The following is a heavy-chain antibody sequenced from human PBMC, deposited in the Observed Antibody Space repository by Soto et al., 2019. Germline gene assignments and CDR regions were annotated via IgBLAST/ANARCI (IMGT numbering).Heavy chain of an antibody. CDR3: ARGKMNYYDSSGYWGAFDI. V-gene: IGHV3-13*01. D-gene: IGHD3-22*01. J-gene: IGHJ3*02. CDR1: GFTFSSYD. CDR2: IGTAGDT. Sequence: GGSLRLSCAASGFTFSSYDMHWVRQATGKGLEWVSAIGTAGDTYYPGSVKGRFTISRENAKNSLYLQMNSLRAGDTAVYCCARGKMNYYDSSGYWGAFDIWGQGTMVTVSS.